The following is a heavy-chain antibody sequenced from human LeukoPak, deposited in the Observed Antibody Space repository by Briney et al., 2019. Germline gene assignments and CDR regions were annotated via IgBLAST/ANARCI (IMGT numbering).Heavy chain of an antibody. Sequence: SETLSLTCTVSGGSIGTYCWSWVRQSPGKGLEWIGYIYVTGNRYNPYLQSRVAISVDTSRNQFFLKMSSVTAADTAVYYCARHIGGGIEDMDVWGKGTKVTVSS. CDR1: GGSIGTYC. CDR2: IYVTGN. D-gene: IGHD3-16*02. CDR3: ARHIGGGIEDMDV. J-gene: IGHJ6*03. V-gene: IGHV4-59*08.